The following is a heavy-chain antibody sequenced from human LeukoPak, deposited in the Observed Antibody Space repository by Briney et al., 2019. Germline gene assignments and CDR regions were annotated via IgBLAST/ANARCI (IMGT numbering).Heavy chain of an antibody. V-gene: IGHV3-48*04. J-gene: IGHJ3*02. Sequence: GGSLRLSCAASGFTFSSYWMNWVRQAPGKGLEWVSYISSSSSTIYYADSVKGRFTISRDNAKNSLYLQMNSLRAEDTAVYYCARVAITLTGSDAFDIWGQGTMVTVSS. CDR3: ARVAITLTGSDAFDI. CDR1: GFTFSSYW. D-gene: IGHD1-20*01. CDR2: ISSSSSTI.